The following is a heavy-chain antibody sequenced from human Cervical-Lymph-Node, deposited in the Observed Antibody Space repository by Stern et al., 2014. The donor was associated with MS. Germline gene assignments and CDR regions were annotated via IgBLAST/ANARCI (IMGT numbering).Heavy chain of an antibody. D-gene: IGHD2-15*01. J-gene: IGHJ4*02. Sequence: QAQLVQSGAEVKKPGASVKVSCTASGYTFTGFFLPWVRQAPGQGLEWVGWIHPNTGVTKSAQKFQGWVTLTRDTSINTVYMELNRLKSDDTAVFYCARGYPFFDNWGQGTLVTVSS. V-gene: IGHV1-2*04. CDR3: ARGYPFFDN. CDR2: IHPNTGVT. CDR1: GYTFTGFF.